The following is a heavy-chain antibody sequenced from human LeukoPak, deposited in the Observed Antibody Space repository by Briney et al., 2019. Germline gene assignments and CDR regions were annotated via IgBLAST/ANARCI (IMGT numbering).Heavy chain of an antibody. V-gene: IGHV3-11*01. Sequence: GGSLRLSCAASGFTLSDYYMSWIRQAPGKGLEWVSYISGSGSTLYYADSVKGRFTISRDNAKNSLYLQMNSLRVEDTAVYYCARAVAEPSGRFDYWGQGTLVTVSS. D-gene: IGHD6-19*01. CDR2: ISGSGSTL. CDR1: GFTLSDYY. J-gene: IGHJ4*02. CDR3: ARAVAEPSGRFDY.